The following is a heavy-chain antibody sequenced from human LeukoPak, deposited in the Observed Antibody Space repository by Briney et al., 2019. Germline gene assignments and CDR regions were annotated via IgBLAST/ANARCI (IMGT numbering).Heavy chain of an antibody. Sequence: GGSLRLSCAASGFAFSSYSMNWVRQAPGKGLEWVSSISSSSSYIYYADSVKGRFTISRDNSKNTLYLQINSLRAKDTAVYYCAKDHLPGIVVADRDYWGQGTLVTVSS. CDR3: AKDHLPGIVVADRDY. D-gene: IGHD6-19*01. V-gene: IGHV3-21*04. CDR1: GFAFSSYS. J-gene: IGHJ4*02. CDR2: ISSSSSYI.